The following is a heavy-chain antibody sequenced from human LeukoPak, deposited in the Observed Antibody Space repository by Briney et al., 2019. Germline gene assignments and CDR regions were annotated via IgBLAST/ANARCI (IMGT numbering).Heavy chain of an antibody. CDR3: ARARITGTTLPVDY. CDR2: ISSSSSYI. D-gene: IGHD1-20*01. CDR1: GFTFSSYS. J-gene: IGHJ4*02. V-gene: IGHV3-21*01. Sequence: GGSLRLSCAASGFTFSSYSMNWVRQAPGKGLEWVSTISSSSSYIYYADSVKGRFTISRDNAKNSLYLQMDSLRAEDTAVYYCARARITGTTLPVDYWGQGTLVTVSS.